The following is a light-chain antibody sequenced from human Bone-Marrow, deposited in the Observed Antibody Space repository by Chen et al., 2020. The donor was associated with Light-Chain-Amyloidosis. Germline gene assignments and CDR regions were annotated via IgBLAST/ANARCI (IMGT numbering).Light chain of an antibody. CDR2: YAS. CDR1: QSIGNS. J-gene: IGKJ4*01. Sequence: EVVLTQSPDFQSVTPKEKVTITCRASQSIGNSLHWYQQKPGKSPKVLIKYASQSISGVPSRFSGTGGGTKFTLTINSLEGEDAATYFCHQSSILPLTFGGGIKVEIK. V-gene: IGKV6-21*02. CDR3: HQSSILPLT.